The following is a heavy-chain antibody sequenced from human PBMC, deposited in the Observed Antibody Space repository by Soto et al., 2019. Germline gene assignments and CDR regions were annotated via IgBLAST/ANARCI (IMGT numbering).Heavy chain of an antibody. Sequence: GGSLRLSCAVSGFTFGRYAMSWVRQAPGKGLEWVGRITSRADGGTTEYGASVKGRFTISRDDSKNTMSLQMSRVTTEDTALYYCTTDQGDSRDFYPYFDYWGLGTLVTVSS. CDR3: TTDQGDSRDFYPYFDY. CDR2: ITSRADGGTT. V-gene: IGHV3-15*01. J-gene: IGHJ4*02. D-gene: IGHD3-22*01. CDR1: GFTFGRYA.